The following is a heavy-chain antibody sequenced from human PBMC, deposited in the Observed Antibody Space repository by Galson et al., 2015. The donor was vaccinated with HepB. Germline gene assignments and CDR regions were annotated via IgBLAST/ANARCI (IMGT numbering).Heavy chain of an antibody. V-gene: IGHV5-51*01. CDR1: GYSFTSYW. CDR3: ARWSSSSSQGPGAFGI. J-gene: IGHJ3*02. CDR2: IYPGDSDT. D-gene: IGHD6-6*01. Sequence: QSGAEVKKPGESLKISCKGSGYSFTSYWIGWVRQMPGKGLEWMGIIYPGDSDTRYSPSFQGQVTISADKSISTAYLQWSSLKASDTAMYYCARWSSSSSQGPGAFGIWGQGTMVTVSS.